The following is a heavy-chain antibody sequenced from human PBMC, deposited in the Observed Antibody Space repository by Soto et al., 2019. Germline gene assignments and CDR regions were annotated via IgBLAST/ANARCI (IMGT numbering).Heavy chain of an antibody. CDR2: ISGSGGST. V-gene: IGHV3-23*01. J-gene: IGHJ5*02. D-gene: IGHD6-19*01. CDR1: GFTFSSYA. CDR3: AKGGIAVAVSGWFDP. Sequence: GGSLRLSCPASGFTFSSYAMSSVRQAPGKGLEWVSAISGSGGSTYYADSVKGRFTISRDNSKNTLYLQMNSLRAEDTAVYYCAKGGIAVAVSGWFDPWGQGTLVTVSS.